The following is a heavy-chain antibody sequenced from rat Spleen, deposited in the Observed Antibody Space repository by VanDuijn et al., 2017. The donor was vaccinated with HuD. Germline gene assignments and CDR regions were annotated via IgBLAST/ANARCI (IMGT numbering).Heavy chain of an antibody. CDR3: TGEWNSGSSAY. J-gene: IGHJ3*01. Sequence: QVQMKESGPGLVQPSQTLSLTCTVSGFSLTDYSVHWVRQPPGKGLEWIGAMSSGGNTYYSSGLKSRLSISRDTSKSQVFLKMNSLQTEDSAIYFCTGEWNSGSSAYWGQGTLVTVSS. CDR2: MSSGGNT. D-gene: IGHD1-7*01. CDR1: GFSLTDYS. V-gene: IGHV2-19*01.